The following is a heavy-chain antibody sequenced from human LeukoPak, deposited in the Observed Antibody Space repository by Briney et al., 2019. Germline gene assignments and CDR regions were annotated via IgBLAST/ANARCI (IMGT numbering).Heavy chain of an antibody. D-gene: IGHD3-9*01. CDR1: GFTVSSNY. V-gene: IGHV3-66*01. J-gene: IGHJ4*02. CDR2: IYSGGST. Sequence: GGSLRLSCAASGFTVSSNYMSWVRQAPGKGLEWVSVIYSGGSTYYADSVKGRFTISRDNSKNTLYLQMNSLRAEDTAVYYCARGSILTGHYNSFDYWGQGTLVTVSS. CDR3: ARGSILTGHYNSFDY.